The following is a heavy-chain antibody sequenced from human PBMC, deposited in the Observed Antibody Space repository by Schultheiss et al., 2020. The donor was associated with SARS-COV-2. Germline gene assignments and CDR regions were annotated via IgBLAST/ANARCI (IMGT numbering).Heavy chain of an antibody. D-gene: IGHD3-3*01. CDR3: AAQRAFSGYDFWSGSLYYYYGMDV. V-gene: IGHV4-61*08. Sequence: SETLSLTCTVSGGSISSGGYYWSWIRQHPGKGLEWIGRIYTSGSTNYNPSLKSRVTMSVDTSKNQFSLKLSSVTAADTAVYYCAAQRAFSGYDFWSGSLYYYYGMDVWGQGTTVTVSS. CDR1: GGSISSGGYY. J-gene: IGHJ6*02. CDR2: IYTSGST.